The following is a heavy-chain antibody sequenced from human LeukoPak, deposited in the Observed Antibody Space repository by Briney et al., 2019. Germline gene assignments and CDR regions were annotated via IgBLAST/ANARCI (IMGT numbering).Heavy chain of an antibody. Sequence: GGSLRLSCAASGFTFSNAWMTWVRQAPGKGLEWVGRIKSGDGGTTDYAAPVKGRFTISRDDSKNTLYLQMNRLKTEDTALYYCTTNADLDYWGQGSLVTVSS. CDR3: TTNADLDY. CDR2: IKSGDGGTT. J-gene: IGHJ4*02. D-gene: IGHD2-2*01. V-gene: IGHV3-15*01. CDR1: GFTFSNAW.